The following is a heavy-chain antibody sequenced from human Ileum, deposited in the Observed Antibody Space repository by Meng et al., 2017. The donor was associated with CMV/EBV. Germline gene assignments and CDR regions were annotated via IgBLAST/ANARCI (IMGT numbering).Heavy chain of an antibody. D-gene: IGHD7-27*01. V-gene: IGHV4-61*02. CDR3: ATRRRDGGSGEGYFDL. CDR2: IHSSGMT. CDR1: GNSINSGSQY. Sequence: QAEVPWAGPDLGQPSPPLPPPCTVYGNSINSGSQYWSWIRQPAGKGLEWIGRIHSSGMTNYNPSLKSRVTISVDTSKNQFSLNLSSMTAADTAVYYCATRRRDGGSGEGYFDLWGRGTLVTVSS. J-gene: IGHJ2*01.